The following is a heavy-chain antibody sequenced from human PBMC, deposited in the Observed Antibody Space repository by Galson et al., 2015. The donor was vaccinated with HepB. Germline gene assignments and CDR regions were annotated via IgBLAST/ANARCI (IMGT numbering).Heavy chain of an antibody. Sequence: SVKVSCKASGYTFTGYYMHWVRQAPGQGLEWMGWINPNSGGTNYAQKFQGRVTMTRDTSISTAYMELSRLRSDDTAVYYCARDLGYLWGYCSSTSRSPGYWGQGTLVTVSS. CDR1: GYTFTGYY. CDR2: INPNSGGT. CDR3: ARDLGYLWGYCSSTSRSPGY. V-gene: IGHV1-2*02. D-gene: IGHD2-2*01. J-gene: IGHJ4*02.